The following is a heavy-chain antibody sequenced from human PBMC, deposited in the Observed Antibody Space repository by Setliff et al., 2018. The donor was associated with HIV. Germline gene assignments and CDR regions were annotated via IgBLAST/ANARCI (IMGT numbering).Heavy chain of an antibody. CDR3: AGTRGYSYGTLAGFDY. J-gene: IGHJ4*01. CDR1: GASIRSQY. Sequence: PSETLSLTCTVSGASIRSQYWSWIRKPPGKGLEWIGYISYSGSTNYNPSLESRVAMSVDTSKQQFSLEVSSVTAADTAVYYCAGTRGYSYGTLAGFDYWGRGSLVTVSS. V-gene: IGHV4-59*11. CDR2: ISYSGST. D-gene: IGHD5-18*01.